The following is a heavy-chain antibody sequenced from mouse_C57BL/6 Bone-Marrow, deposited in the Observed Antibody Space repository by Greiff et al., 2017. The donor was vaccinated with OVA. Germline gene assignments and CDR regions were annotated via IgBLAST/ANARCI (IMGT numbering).Heavy chain of an antibody. CDR2: INPYNGDT. CDR1: GYSFTGYF. D-gene: IGHD3-2*02. CDR3: ARSSSSGYVSYAMDY. V-gene: IGHV1-20*01. J-gene: IGHJ4*01. Sequence: VHVKQSGPELVKPGDSVKISCKASGYSFTGYFMNWVMQSHGKSLEWIGRINPYNGDTFYNQKFKGKATLTVDKSSSTAHMELRSLTSEDSAVYYCARSSSSGYVSYAMDYWGQGTSVTVSS.